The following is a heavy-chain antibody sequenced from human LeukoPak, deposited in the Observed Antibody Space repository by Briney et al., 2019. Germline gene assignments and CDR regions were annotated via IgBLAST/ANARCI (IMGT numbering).Heavy chain of an antibody. CDR2: IKQDGSEK. J-gene: IGHJ4*02. Sequence: GGSLRLSCAASGFTFSSYWMSWVRQAPGKGLEWVANIKQDGSEKCYVDSVKGRFTISRDNAKNSLYLQMNSLRAEDTAVYYCARENTDYGDYFDYWGQGTLVTVSS. D-gene: IGHD4-17*01. V-gene: IGHV3-7*01. CDR1: GFTFSSYW. CDR3: ARENTDYGDYFDY.